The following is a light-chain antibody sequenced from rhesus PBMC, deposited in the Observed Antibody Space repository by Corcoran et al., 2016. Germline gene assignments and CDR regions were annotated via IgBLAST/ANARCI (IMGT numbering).Light chain of an antibody. CDR3: QQHNSYPWT. J-gene: IGKJ1*01. CDR1: QGISSY. Sequence: DIQMTQSPSSLSASVGDRVTITCRASQGISSYLAWYQKKPGKAPKLLLNVESTLQRGGPSRFSGSGAGTYFTLTISSLQPEDFATYYCQQHNSYPWTFGQGTKVEIK. CDR2: VES. V-gene: IGKV1-25*01.